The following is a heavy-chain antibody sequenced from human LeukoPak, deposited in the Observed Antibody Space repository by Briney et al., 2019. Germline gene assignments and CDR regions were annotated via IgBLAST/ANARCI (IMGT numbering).Heavy chain of an antibody. Sequence: PGGSLRLSRAASGFSFSTYGMHWVRQAPGKGLEWVAGISYDGSNKYYGDTVKGRFTISRDNSKNTLYLQMNSLRAEDTAVYYCGGGWYFFDYWGQGTLVTVSS. CDR2: ISYDGSNK. CDR3: GGGWYFFDY. CDR1: GFSFSTYG. D-gene: IGHD6-19*01. V-gene: IGHV3-30*03. J-gene: IGHJ4*02.